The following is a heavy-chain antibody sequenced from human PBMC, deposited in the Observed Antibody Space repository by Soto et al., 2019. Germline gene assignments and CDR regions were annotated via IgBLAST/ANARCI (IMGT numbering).Heavy chain of an antibody. CDR1: GFTFTSYW. Sequence: EVQLVESGGGLVQPGGSLRVSCAASGFTFTSYWMSWVRQAPGKGLEWVANIKEDGSAKYYLDSVKGRFTISRDNAKNSLSLQMNSLRADDAAVYYCAREDFYRFDYWGQGNLVTVSS. J-gene: IGHJ4*02. CDR2: IKEDGSAK. CDR3: AREDFYRFDY. V-gene: IGHV3-7*01.